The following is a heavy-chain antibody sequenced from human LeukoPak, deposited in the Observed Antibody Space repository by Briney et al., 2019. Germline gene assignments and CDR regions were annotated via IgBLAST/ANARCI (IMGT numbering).Heavy chain of an antibody. D-gene: IGHD3-9*01. J-gene: IGHJ6*02. CDR2: MNPNSGNT. CDR1: GYTFTSYD. V-gene: IGHV1-8*01. CDR3: ARMAYYDILTGYYPSVYYYYGMDV. Sequence: ASVKVSCKASGYTFTSYDINWVRQATGQGLEWMGWMNPNSGNTGYAQKFQGRVTMTRNTSISTAYMELSSLRSEDTAEYYCARMAYYDILTGYYPSVYYYYGMDVWGQGTTVTVSS.